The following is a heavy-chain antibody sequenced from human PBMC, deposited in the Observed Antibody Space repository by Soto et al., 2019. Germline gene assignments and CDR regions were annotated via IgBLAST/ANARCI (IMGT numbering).Heavy chain of an antibody. V-gene: IGHV3-48*02. CDR3: ARDLTGTTPEIY. Sequence: GGSLRLSCAASGFTFSYYNMNWVRQAPGKGLEWVSYISSSGSTVDYADSVKGRFTISRDNAKNSLYLQMNSLRDADTAVYYYARDLTGTTPEIYWGQGTLVTVSS. CDR1: GFTFSYYN. D-gene: IGHD1-20*01. CDR2: ISSSGSTV. J-gene: IGHJ4*02.